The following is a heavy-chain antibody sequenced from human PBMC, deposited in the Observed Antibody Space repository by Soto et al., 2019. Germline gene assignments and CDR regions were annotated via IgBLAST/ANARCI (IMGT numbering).Heavy chain of an antibody. CDR1: GFTFSSYA. CDR2: ISYDGSNK. D-gene: IGHD6-6*01. CDR3: ARERSSSSSFYYYGMDV. J-gene: IGHJ6*02. V-gene: IGHV3-30-3*01. Sequence: HPGGSLRLSCAASGFTFSSYAMHWVRQAPGKGLEWVAVISYDGSNKYYADSVKGRFTISRDNSKNTLYLQMNSLRAEDTAVYYCARERSSSSSFYYYGMDVWGQGTTVTVSS.